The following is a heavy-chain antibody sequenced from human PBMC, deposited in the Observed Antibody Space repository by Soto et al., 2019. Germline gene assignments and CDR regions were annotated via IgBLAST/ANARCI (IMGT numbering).Heavy chain of an antibody. D-gene: IGHD2-15*01. CDR2: IISNDEI. V-gene: IGHV2-26*02. J-gene: IGHJ6*03. CDR1: GFSPSTPRKG. CDR3: ARGLFVMVAAGRSYYMGV. Sequence: GPYAGAPPENPTLISVVSGFSPSTPRKGVSWIRQPPGKALERLAHIISNDEISYGPSLKNRLTISKDTSKSQMILTIITMEAVDKATFCCARGLFVMVAAGRSYYMGVWGRGTTVTVSS.